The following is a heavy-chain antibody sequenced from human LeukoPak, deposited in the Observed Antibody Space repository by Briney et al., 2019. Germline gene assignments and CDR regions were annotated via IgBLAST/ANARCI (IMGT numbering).Heavy chain of an antibody. V-gene: IGHV3-48*01. CDR1: GFTFSSYS. Sequence: PGGSLRLSCAASGFTFSSYSMNWVRQAPGKGLERVSYISSSSSTIYYADSVKGRFTISRDNAKNSLYLQMNSLRAEDTAVYYCARHYDFWSGYQTRDYWGQGTLVTVSS. CDR2: ISSSSSTI. CDR3: ARHYDFWSGYQTRDY. J-gene: IGHJ4*02. D-gene: IGHD3-3*01.